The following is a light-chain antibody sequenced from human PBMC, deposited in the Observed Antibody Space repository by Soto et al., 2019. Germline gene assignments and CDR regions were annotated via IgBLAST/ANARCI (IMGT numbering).Light chain of an antibody. CDR3: QQYDTSPPT. V-gene: IGKV3-20*01. CDR1: QSVSSSS. CDR2: AAS. Sequence: LTQSPGTLSASPGERVTLSCRASQSVSSSSLAWYQQKPGQAPRLLIYAASSRATGIPDRFSGSGSGTDFTLTISRLEPEDFAVYSCQQYDTSPPTFGQGTKVDIK. J-gene: IGKJ1*01.